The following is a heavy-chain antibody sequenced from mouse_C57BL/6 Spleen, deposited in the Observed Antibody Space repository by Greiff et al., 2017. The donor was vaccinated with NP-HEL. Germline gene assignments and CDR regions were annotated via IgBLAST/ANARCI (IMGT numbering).Heavy chain of an antibody. CDR1: GYAFSSSW. V-gene: IGHV1-82*01. CDR2: IYPGDGDT. D-gene: IGHD2-5*01. J-gene: IGHJ1*03. CDR3: ARGGVYYSNYDWYFDV. Sequence: QVQLKESGPELVKPGASVKISCKASGYAFSSSWMNWVKQRPGKGLEWIGRIYPGDGDTNYNGKFKGKATLTADKSSSTAYMQLSSLTSEDSAVYFCARGGVYYSNYDWYFDVWGTGTTVTVSS.